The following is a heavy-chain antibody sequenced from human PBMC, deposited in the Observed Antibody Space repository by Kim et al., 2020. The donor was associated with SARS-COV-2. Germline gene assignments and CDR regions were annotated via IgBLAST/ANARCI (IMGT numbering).Heavy chain of an antibody. Sequence: SETLPLTCTVSGGSISSYYWSWIRQPPGKGLEWIGYIYYSGSTNYNPSLKSRVTISVDTSKNQFSLKLSSVTAADTAVYYCARQLIYCSSTSCYDNYYYYGMDVWGQGTTVTVSS. J-gene: IGHJ6*02. CDR3: ARQLIYCSSTSCYDNYYYYGMDV. CDR2: IYYSGST. V-gene: IGHV4-59*08. CDR1: GGSISSYY. D-gene: IGHD2-2*01.